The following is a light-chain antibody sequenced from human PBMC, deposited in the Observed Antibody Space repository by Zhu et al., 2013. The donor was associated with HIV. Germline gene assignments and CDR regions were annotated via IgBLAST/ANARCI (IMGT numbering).Light chain of an antibody. V-gene: IGKV1-5*01. CDR1: QNIGRW. CDR3: QQYNSYSRYT. CDR2: DVS. Sequence: DIQMTQSPSTLSASVGDRVTITCRASQNIGRWLAWYQQKPGQAPKLLIHDVSTLQSGVPSRFSGSESGTEFTLTITSLQPDDFATYYCQQYNSYSRYTFGQGTKLEIK. J-gene: IGKJ2*01.